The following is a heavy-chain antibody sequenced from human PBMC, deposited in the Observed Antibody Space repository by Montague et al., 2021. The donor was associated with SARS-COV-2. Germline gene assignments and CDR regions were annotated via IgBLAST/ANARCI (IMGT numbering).Heavy chain of an antibody. CDR3: ARGQLWFDY. Sequence: SETLSLTCTVSGDSISSYYWSWIRQSPGKGLEWIGCIYYSGSTNYNPSLKGRVTISVDTSKNQFSLKLRSVTAADTAVYYCARGQLWFDYWGQGTLVTVSS. V-gene: IGHV4-59*08. CDR2: IYYSGST. J-gene: IGHJ4*02. CDR1: GDSISSYY. D-gene: IGHD5-18*01.